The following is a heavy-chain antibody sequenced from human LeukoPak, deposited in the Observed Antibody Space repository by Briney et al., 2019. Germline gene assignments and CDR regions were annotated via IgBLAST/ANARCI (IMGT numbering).Heavy chain of an antibody. CDR1: GFTFSNYW. J-gene: IGHJ6*02. CDR3: ASSIAAAYYGMDV. V-gene: IGHV3-74*03. CDR2: INSDGSIT. D-gene: IGHD6-6*01. Sequence: GGSLRLSCAASGFTFSNYWMQWVRQAPGKGLVWVSRINSDGSITTYADSVKGRFTVSRDNAKNTLFLQMNSLRDEDTAVYYCASSIAAAYYGMDVWGQGTTVTVSS.